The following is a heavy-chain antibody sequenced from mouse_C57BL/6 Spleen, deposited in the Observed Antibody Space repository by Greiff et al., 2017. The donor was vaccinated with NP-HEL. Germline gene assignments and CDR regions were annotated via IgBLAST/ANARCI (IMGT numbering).Heavy chain of an antibody. Sequence: VQLQQSGAELVKPGASVKVSCKASGYTFTSYWMHWVKQRPGQGLEWIGRIHPSDSDTNYNQKFKGKATLTVDKSSSTAYMQLSSLTSEDSAVYYCATSFTTVVANYYAMDYWGQGTSVTVSS. CDR3: ATSFTTVVANYYAMDY. CDR1: GYTFTSYW. J-gene: IGHJ4*01. CDR2: IHPSDSDT. V-gene: IGHV1-74*01. D-gene: IGHD1-1*01.